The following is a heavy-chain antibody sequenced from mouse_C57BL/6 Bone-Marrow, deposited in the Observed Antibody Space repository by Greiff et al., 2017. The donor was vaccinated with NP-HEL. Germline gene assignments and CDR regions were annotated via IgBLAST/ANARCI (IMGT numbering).Heavy chain of an antibody. V-gene: IGHV5-12*01. J-gene: IGHJ3*01. CDR3: AREGYYGLPFAY. Sequence: VKLVESGGGLVQPGGSLKLSCAASGFTFSDYYMYWVRQTPEKRLEWVAYISNGGGSTYYPDTVKGRFTISRDNAKNTLYLQMSRLKSEDTAMYYCAREGYYGLPFAYWGQGTLVTVSA. CDR2: ISNGGGST. CDR1: GFTFSDYY. D-gene: IGHD1-1*01.